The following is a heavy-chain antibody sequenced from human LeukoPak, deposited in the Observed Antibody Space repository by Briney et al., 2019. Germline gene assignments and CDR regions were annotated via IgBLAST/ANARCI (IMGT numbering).Heavy chain of an antibody. Sequence: GGSLRLSCAASGFTFSSYAMSWVRQAPGKGLEWVSAISGSGGSTYHADSVKGRFTISRDNSKNTLYLQMNSLRAEDTAVYYCAKDSDSGYDALDYWGQGTLVTVSS. V-gene: IGHV3-23*01. CDR2: ISGSGGST. CDR3: AKDSDSGYDALDY. J-gene: IGHJ4*02. CDR1: GFTFSSYA. D-gene: IGHD5-12*01.